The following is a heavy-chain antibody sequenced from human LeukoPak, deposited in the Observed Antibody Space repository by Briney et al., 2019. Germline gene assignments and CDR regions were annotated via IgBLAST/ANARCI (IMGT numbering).Heavy chain of an antibody. CDR3: ARSSGWYLPFDY. Sequence: QAGGSLRLSCAASGFTVSSNYMSWVRQAPGKGLEWVSVIYSGGSTYYADSVKGRFTISRDNSKNTLYLQMNSLRAEDTAVYYCARSSGWYLPFDYWGQGTLVTVSS. J-gene: IGHJ4*02. CDR2: IYSGGST. D-gene: IGHD6-19*01. V-gene: IGHV3-66*01. CDR1: GFTVSSNY.